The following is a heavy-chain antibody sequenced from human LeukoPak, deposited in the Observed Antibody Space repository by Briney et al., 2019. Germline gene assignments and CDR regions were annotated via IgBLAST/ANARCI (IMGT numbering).Heavy chain of an antibody. D-gene: IGHD5-24*01. Sequence: GGSLRLSCAASGFTFSSYEINWVRQAPGKGLEWVSYISMSGSAIYYADSVKGRFTISRDNAKSSLYLQMNSLRAEDTAVYYCASNREAVWGQGTTVTVSS. CDR2: ISMSGSAI. CDR3: ASNREAV. J-gene: IGHJ6*02. CDR1: GFTFSSYE. V-gene: IGHV3-48*03.